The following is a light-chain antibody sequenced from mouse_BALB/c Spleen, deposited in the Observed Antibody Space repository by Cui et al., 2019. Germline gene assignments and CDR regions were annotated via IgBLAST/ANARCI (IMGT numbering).Light chain of an antibody. CDR2: YTS. CDR1: SNVNY. J-gene: IGKJ2*01. Sequence: ENVLIQSPAIMSASLGEKVDMSCRTSSNVNYMYWYQQYADASPQLWIYYTSNLAPGVPARFSGSGSGNSYSLTISSMEGKDAATYYCQQFTSSPYTFGGGTKLEI. V-gene: IGKV4-50*01. CDR3: QQFTSSPYT.